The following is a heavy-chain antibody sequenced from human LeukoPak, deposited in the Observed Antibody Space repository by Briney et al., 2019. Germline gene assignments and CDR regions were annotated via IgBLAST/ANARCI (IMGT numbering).Heavy chain of an antibody. CDR3: AREDYYYGMDV. V-gene: IGHV3-13*05. CDR2: IGTAGDR. CDR1: GFTFSSYD. Sequence: GGSLRLSCAASGFTFSSYDMHWVRQATGKGLEWVSAIGTAGDRYYPGSVKGRFTISRENAKNSLYLQMNSLRAGDTAVYYCAREDYYYGMDVWGKGTTVTVSS. J-gene: IGHJ6*04.